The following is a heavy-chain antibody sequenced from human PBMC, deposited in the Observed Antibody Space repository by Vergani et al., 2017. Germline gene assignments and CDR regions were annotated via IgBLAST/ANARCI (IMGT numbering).Heavy chain of an antibody. CDR2: IYPGDADT. J-gene: IGHJ6*01. D-gene: IGHD3-10*01. CDR3: ARMYYYWSGSLNDYYYYGMAV. V-gene: IGHV5-51*01. CDR1: GYSFTSYW. Sequence: VQLGQSGAEVKKPGESLKISCKGSGYSFTSYWIGWVRQTTGQGLGWMGIIYPGDADTRYSPHFQGQVTISDDKSISTAYLQWSSLKPSDTALSYCARMYYYWSGSLNDYYYYGMAVGGQGTTVTVSS.